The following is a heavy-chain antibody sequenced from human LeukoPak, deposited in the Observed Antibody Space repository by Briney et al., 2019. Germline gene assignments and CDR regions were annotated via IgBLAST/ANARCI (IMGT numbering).Heavy chain of an antibody. J-gene: IGHJ4*02. CDR1: GFTFSSYA. V-gene: IGHV3-23*01. Sequence: PGGSLRLSCAASGFTFSSYAMSWVRQAPGKGLEWVSAISGSGGSTYYADSAKGRFTISRDNSKNTLYLQMNSLRAEDTAVYYCAKGEYSSSWYFDYWGQGTLVTVSS. D-gene: IGHD6-13*01. CDR2: ISGSGGST. CDR3: AKGEYSSSWYFDY.